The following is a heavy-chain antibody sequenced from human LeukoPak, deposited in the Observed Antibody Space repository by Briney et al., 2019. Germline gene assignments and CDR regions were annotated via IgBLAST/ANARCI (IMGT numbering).Heavy chain of an antibody. J-gene: IGHJ5*02. CDR2: IYYSGST. CDR1: GGSISSSSYY. D-gene: IGHD3-22*01. CDR3: ARAVGSHYYDSSGYPNWFDP. V-gene: IGHV4-39*07. Sequence: SETLSLTCTVSGGSISSSSYYWGWIRQPPGKGLEWIGSIYYSGSTYYNPSLKSRVTMSVDTSKNQFSLKLSSVTAADTAVYYCARAVGSHYYDSSGYPNWFDPWGQGTLVTVSS.